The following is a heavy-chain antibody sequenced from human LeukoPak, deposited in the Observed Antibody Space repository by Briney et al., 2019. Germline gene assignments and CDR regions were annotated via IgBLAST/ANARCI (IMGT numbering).Heavy chain of an antibody. CDR2: INPNSGGT. J-gene: IGHJ4*02. D-gene: IGHD3-10*01. CDR1: GYTFTGYY. CDR3: ARDGEYYYGSGSYDY. V-gene: IGHV1-2*02. Sequence: ASVKVSCKASGYTFTGYYMHRVRQAPGQGLEWMGWINPNSGGTNYAQKFQGRVTMTRDTSISTAYMELSRLRSDDTAVYYCARDGEYYYGSGSYDYWGQGTLVTVSS.